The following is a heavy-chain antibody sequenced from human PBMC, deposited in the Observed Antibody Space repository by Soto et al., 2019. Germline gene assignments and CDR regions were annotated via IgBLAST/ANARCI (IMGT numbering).Heavy chain of an antibody. CDR3: AKETSGNSPELDF. CDR1: GFTFDDYT. D-gene: IGHD6-25*01. V-gene: IGHV3-43*01. J-gene: IGHJ4*02. Sequence: GGSLRLSCAASGFTFDDYTMHWVRQTPGKGLEWVSLISWEGDSAYYADSVRGRFTTSRNNSNNSLFLQMNDVRAEDDSLYFCAKETSGNSPELDFWGQGTLVTVSS. CDR2: ISWEGDSA.